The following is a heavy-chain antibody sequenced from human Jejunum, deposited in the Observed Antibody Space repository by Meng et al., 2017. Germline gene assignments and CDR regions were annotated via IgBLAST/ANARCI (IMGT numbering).Heavy chain of an antibody. V-gene: IGHV1-18*01. J-gene: IGHJ4*02. CDR2: VNCDNRDT. Sequence: QVQLVQSGPGVKKPGDSLKVSCNASGYTFNSFAITWVRQAHSQGLGWMGWVNCDNRDTNNQQLFHDSLIMSTDTSTSTAYTVLRSLRSCDTAVYYCARVRPWGDRSVYADWGQGTLVTVSS. D-gene: IGHD3-22*01. CDR1: GYTFNSFA. CDR3: ARVRPWGDRSVYAD.